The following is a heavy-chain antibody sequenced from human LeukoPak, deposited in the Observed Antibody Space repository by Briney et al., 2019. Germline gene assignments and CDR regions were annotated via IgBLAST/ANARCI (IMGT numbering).Heavy chain of an antibody. J-gene: IGHJ4*02. Sequence: GGSLRLSCAASGFTFRSYTMSGVRQAPGKGLEAFSGISGRGGSTYYADSVKGRFTSSRDNSKNTVYLQMNSLRVEHTAVYYCAKDRTKIVDWGQGTPVTVSS. CDR1: GFTFRSYT. CDR3: AKDRTKIVD. D-gene: IGHD3-22*01. V-gene: IGHV3-23*01. CDR2: ISGRGGST.